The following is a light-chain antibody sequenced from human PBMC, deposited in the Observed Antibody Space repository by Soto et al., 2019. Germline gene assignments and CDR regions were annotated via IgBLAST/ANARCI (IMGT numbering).Light chain of an antibody. CDR3: HQYGYSLWT. CDR1: QSVTSTY. CDR2: GAS. J-gene: IGKJ5*01. Sequence: ESVLTKSPGTLSLYPGERATLSCSASQSVTSTYLAWYQQKPGQAPRLLIYGASSRATGIPDRFSGSGSGTDFTLTISRLEPEDFALYYCHQYGYSLWTFGQGTRLEIK. V-gene: IGKV3-20*01.